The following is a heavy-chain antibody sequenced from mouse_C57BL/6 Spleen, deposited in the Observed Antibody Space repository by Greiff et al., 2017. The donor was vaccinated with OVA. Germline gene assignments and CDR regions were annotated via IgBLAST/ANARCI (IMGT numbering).Heavy chain of an antibody. CDR2: ISSGSSTI. Sequence: EVMLVESGGGLVKPGGSLKLSCAASGFTFSDYGMHWVRQAPEKGLEWVAYISSGSSTIYYADTVKGRFTISRDNAKNTLYLQITSLRSEDTAMYYCARVYYYGKDAMDYWGQGTSVTVSS. D-gene: IGHD1-1*01. CDR3: ARVYYYGKDAMDY. J-gene: IGHJ4*01. CDR1: GFTFSDYG. V-gene: IGHV5-17*01.